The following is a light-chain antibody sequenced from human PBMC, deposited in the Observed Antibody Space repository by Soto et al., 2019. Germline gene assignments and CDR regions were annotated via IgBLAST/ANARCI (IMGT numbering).Light chain of an antibody. CDR2: AAS. CDR3: QQSYSSPPT. CDR1: QSISNH. V-gene: IGKV1-39*01. J-gene: IGKJ1*01. Sequence: DIQMTQSPASQSASVEDRGIITCRASQSISNHLNWYQQKPGKAPKLLIFAASSLQSGVPSRFSGSRSGPDFTLTISSLQPEDFATYYCQQSYSSPPTFGQGAKVDI.